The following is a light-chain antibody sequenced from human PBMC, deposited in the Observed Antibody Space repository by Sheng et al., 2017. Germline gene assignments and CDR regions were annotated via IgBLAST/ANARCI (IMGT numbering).Light chain of an antibody. CDR2: ASS. V-gene: IGKV1-39*01. J-gene: IGKJ4*01. Sequence: IQMTQSPSSLSASVGDRVTITCRASQSITNYLNWYQQKPGKAPKLLIYASSSLQRGVPSRFSGSGSGTDFTLTINTLQPEYFATYFCQQSFSLPLTFGGGTKVDLK. CDR3: QQSFSLPLT. CDR1: QSITNY.